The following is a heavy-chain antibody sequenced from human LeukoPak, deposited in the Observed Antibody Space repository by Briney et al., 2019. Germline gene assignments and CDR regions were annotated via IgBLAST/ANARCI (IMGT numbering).Heavy chain of an antibody. V-gene: IGHV4-39*01. CDR2: IYYSGST. J-gene: IGHJ4*02. D-gene: IGHD3-3*01. CDR3: ARSYYDFWSGRPLYYFDY. CDR1: GGSISSSSYY. Sequence: SETLSLTCTVSGGSISSSSYYWGWIRQPPGKGLEWIGSIYYSGSTYYNPSLKSRVTISVDTSKNQFSLKLSSVTAADTAVYYCARSYYDFWSGRPLYYFDYWGQGTLVTVSS.